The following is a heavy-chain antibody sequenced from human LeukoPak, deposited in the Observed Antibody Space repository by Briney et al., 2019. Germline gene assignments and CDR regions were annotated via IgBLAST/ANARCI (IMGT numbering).Heavy chain of an antibody. CDR3: AKFGYSYGEINPEFDH. D-gene: IGHD5-18*01. J-gene: IGHJ4*02. CDR2: ISYDGTQK. CDR1: GFTFRSYA. V-gene: IGHV3-30-3*02. Sequence: GGSLRLSCAASGFTFRSYAMHWVRQAPGKGLEWVAVISYDGTQKYYADSVKGRFTISRDNSKNTVYLQMNSLRVEDTAVYYCAKFGYSYGEINPEFDHWGQGTLVTVSS.